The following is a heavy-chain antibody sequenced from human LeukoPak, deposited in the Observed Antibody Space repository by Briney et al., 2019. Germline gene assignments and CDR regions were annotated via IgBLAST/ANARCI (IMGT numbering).Heavy chain of an antibody. Sequence: SETLSLTCTVSGGSINNLFWTWIRQPPGKGLEWIGYFSYSGGTTYNPSLKSRATISIDTSKNQFSLNLNSVTAADTAVYYCAREGPLGKYYDYWGPGTLVTVSS. D-gene: IGHD3-16*01. CDR1: GGSINNLF. V-gene: IGHV4-59*01. CDR2: FSYSGGT. J-gene: IGHJ4*02. CDR3: AREGPLGKYYDY.